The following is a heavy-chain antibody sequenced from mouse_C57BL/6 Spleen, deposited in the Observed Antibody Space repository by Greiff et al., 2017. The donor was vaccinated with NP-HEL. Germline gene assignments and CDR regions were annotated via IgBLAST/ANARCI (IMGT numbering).Heavy chain of an antibody. V-gene: IGHV1-55*01. J-gene: IGHJ4*01. Sequence: QVQLQQPGAELVKPGASVKMSCKASGYTFTSYWITWVKQRPGQGLEWIGDIYPGSGSTNYNEMFTSKATLTVDTSSSTAYMQLSSMTSEDSAVYYCAGSSSYAMDYWGQGTSVTVSS. D-gene: IGHD1-1*01. CDR2: IYPGSGST. CDR3: AGSSSYAMDY. CDR1: GYTFTSYW.